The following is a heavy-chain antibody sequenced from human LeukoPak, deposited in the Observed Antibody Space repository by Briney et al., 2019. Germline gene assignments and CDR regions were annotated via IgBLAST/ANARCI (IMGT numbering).Heavy chain of an antibody. J-gene: IGHJ3*02. Sequence: KPSETLSLTRAFSVYFISSGYYWGWIRQPPGKGLEWIGSIYHSGSTYYNPSLKSRVTISVDTSKSQFSLKLSSVTAADTAVYYCARHLYMPAAHDAFDIWGQGTMVTVSS. D-gene: IGHD2-2*01. V-gene: IGHV4-38-2*01. CDR2: IYHSGST. CDR3: ARHLYMPAAHDAFDI. CDR1: VYFISSGYY.